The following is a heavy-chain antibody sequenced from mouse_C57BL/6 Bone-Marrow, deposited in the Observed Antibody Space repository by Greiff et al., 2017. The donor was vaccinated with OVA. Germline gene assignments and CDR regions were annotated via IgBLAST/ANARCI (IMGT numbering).Heavy chain of an antibody. CDR2: ISSGSSTI. V-gene: IGHV5-17*01. Sequence: EVMLVESGGGLVKPGGSLKLSCAASGFTFSDYGMHWVRQAPEQGLEWVAYISSGSSTIYYAEPVKGRFTISRDNATNTLVLQMTILRSEDTAMYYCAGRLLGYFDVWGTGTTVTVSS. CDR3: AGRLLGYFDV. D-gene: IGHD2-3*01. J-gene: IGHJ1*03. CDR1: GFTFSDYG.